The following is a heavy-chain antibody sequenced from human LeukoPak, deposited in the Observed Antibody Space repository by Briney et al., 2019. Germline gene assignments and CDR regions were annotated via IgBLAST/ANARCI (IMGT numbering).Heavy chain of an antibody. V-gene: IGHV3-30*01. CDR3: ARARGTSAFDI. Sequence: PGGSLRLSCAASGFTFSSYAMHWVRQAPGKGLEWVAVISYDGSNKYYADSVKGRFTISRDNSKNTLYLQMNSLRAEDTAVYYCARARGTSAFDIWGQGTMVTVSS. CDR2: ISYDGSNK. J-gene: IGHJ3*02. D-gene: IGHD1-1*01. CDR1: GFTFSSYA.